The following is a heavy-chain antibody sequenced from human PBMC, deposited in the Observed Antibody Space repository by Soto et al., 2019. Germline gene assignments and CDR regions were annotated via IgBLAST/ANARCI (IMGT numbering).Heavy chain of an antibody. CDR2: ISYSGST. J-gene: IGHJ4*02. D-gene: IGHD3-22*01. CDR1: GGSISSGAYY. Sequence: QVQLQESGPGLVKPSQTLSLTCTVSGGSISSGAYYWSWIRQHPGKGLEWIGYISYSGSTYYNPSLKSRVMISVDTSKNRFSLKLSSGTAADTAVYSCARDGDYYDSIPYYNWGQGTLVTVSS. V-gene: IGHV4-31*03. CDR3: ARDGDYYDSIPYYN.